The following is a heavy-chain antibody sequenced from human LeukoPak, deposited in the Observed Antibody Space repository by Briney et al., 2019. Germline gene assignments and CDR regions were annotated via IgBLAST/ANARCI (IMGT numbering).Heavy chain of an antibody. D-gene: IGHD2-15*01. CDR3: ARGSRGSGGSCYRN. CDR2: INHSGST. V-gene: IGHV4-34*01. CDR1: GGSFSGYY. J-gene: IGHJ4*02. Sequence: PSETLSLTCAVYGGSFSGYYWSWIRQPPGKGLEWIGEINHSGSTNYNPSLKSRVTTSVDTSKNQFSLKPSSVTAADTAVYYCARGSRGSGGSCYRNWGQGTLVTVSS.